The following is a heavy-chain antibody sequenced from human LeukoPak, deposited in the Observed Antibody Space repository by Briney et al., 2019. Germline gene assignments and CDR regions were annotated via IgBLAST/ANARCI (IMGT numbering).Heavy chain of an antibody. J-gene: IGHJ4*02. CDR2: ISWNSGNI. CDR3: AKGTGRYWTFFDS. Sequence: GGPLRLSCAASGFTFDDYAMHWVRQAPGKGLEWVSGISWNSGNIDYAHSVKCRFTISRDTAKNSLYLQMSSLRPEDTALYYCAKGTGRYWTFFDSWGQGTLVTVSP. V-gene: IGHV3-9*01. D-gene: IGHD1-26*01. CDR1: GFTFDDYA.